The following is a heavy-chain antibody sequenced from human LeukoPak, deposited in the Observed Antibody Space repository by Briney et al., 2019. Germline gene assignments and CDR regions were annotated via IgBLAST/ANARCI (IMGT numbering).Heavy chain of an antibody. CDR2: ISFSGST. Sequence: SETLSLTCTVSGASISNYYWSWIRQPAAKGLEWIGRISFSGSTDYNPSLKSRVAMSLDSSKTQFSLKLSSVTAADTAIYYCARAFGDQRSFDYWGQGTLVTVSS. D-gene: IGHD4-17*01. CDR1: GASISNYY. V-gene: IGHV4-4*07. CDR3: ARAFGDQRSFDY. J-gene: IGHJ4*02.